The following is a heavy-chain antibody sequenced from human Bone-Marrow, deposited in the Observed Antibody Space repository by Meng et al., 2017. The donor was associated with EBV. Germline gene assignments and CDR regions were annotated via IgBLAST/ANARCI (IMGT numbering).Heavy chain of an antibody. CDR1: GGTFSSYA. J-gene: IGHJ4*02. Sequence: LGGGGRTPGSSVKVSCKASGGTFSSYAISWVRQAPGQGLEWMGGIIPIFGTANYAQKFQGRVTITADKSTSTAYMELSSLRSEDTAVYYCARGDSSGYYYFDYWGQGTLVTVSS. CDR3: ARGDSSGYYYFDY. CDR2: IIPIFGTA. V-gene: IGHV1-69*06. D-gene: IGHD3-22*01.